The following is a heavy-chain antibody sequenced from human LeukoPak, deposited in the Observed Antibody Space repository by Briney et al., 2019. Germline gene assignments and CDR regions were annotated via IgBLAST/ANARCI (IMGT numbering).Heavy chain of an antibody. CDR1: GYTFTSYD. D-gene: IGHD3-10*01. V-gene: IGHV1-8*02. J-gene: IGHJ4*02. Sequence: ASVKVSCKASGYTFTSYDINWVRQATGQGLEWMGWISAYNGNTGYAQKFQGRVTMTRNTSISTAYMELSSLRSEDTAVYYCARVRRFGELLSTLGYWGQGTLVTVSS. CDR3: ARVRRFGELLSTLGY. CDR2: ISAYNGNT.